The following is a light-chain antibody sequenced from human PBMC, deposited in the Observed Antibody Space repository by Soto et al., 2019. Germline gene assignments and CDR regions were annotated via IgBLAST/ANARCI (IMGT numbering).Light chain of an antibody. CDR2: AES. J-gene: IGKJ2*01. CDR3: QQYYSYLVT. V-gene: IGKV1-8*01. Sequence: AIRMTQSPSSFSASTGDRVTITCRASQGISSYLAWYQQKPGKAPKLLIYAESTLQRGVPSTFSGSGSGTDFTLTISCLQSEDFATYYCQQYYSYLVTFGQGTKLEIK. CDR1: QGISSY.